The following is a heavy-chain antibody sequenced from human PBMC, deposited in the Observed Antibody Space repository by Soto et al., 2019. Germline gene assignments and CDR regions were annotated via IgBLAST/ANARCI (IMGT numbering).Heavy chain of an antibody. Sequence: ASETLSLTCTVSGVSISSGGYYLTWIRKHPGKGLEWVGYIFYSGTTYYNPSLKSRVTISVDTSKNQFSLKLSSVTAADTAVYYCARYFMVRGVMSAFDLWGQGTMVTVSS. D-gene: IGHD3-10*01. J-gene: IGHJ3*01. CDR1: GVSISSGGYY. V-gene: IGHV4-31*03. CDR2: IFYSGTT. CDR3: ARYFMVRGVMSAFDL.